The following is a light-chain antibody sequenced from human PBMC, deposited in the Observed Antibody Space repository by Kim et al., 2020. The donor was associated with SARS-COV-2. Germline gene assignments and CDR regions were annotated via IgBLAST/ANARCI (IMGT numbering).Light chain of an antibody. CDR3: QAWDSSTVV. Sequence: VSPGQTSSITCSGDKLGDKYACWYQQKPGQSPVLVIYQDSKRPSGIPGRFAGSNSGNTATLTFGGTQAMDEADYYCQAWDSSTVVFGGGTQLTVL. CDR1: KLGDKY. J-gene: IGLJ2*01. CDR2: QDS. V-gene: IGLV3-1*01.